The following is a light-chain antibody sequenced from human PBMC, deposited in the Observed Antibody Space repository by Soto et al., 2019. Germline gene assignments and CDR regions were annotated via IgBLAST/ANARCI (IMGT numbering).Light chain of an antibody. CDR3: SSYTASSTYV. V-gene: IGLV2-14*01. CDR1: SSDVGGYNY. CDR2: EVS. J-gene: IGLJ1*01. Sequence: QSALTQAACVSGCPGQSITISCTGTSSDVGGYNYVSWFQHHPGKAPKLMIYEVSNWPSGVSNRFSGSKSGNTASLTISGLQAEDEADYYCSSYTASSTYVFGTGTKVTVL.